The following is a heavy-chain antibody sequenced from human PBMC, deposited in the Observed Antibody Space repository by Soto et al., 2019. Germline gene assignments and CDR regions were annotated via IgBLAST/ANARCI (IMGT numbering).Heavy chain of an antibody. CDR3: ARGFWTNNYYGTDV. CDR2: INPSGGST. Sequence: QVQLVQSGAEVKKPGASVKVSCKASGYTFPNYYIHWVRQAPGQGLEWMGIINPSGGSTSYAQKFQGRVTMTRDTGTSTVYMEVSSLRSDDTAVYYCARGFWTNNYYGTDVWGQGTTVTVSS. J-gene: IGHJ6*02. CDR1: GYTFPNYY. D-gene: IGHD3-3*01. V-gene: IGHV1-46*01.